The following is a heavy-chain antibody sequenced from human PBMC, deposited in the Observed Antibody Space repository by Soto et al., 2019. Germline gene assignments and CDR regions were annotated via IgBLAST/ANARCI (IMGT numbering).Heavy chain of an antibody. CDR1: GVSISSSSYY. V-gene: IGHV4-39*01. D-gene: IGHD1-26*01. CDR3: ARSPKLSGAHYTDV. Sequence: SETLSLTCTVSGVSISSSSYYWGWIRQPPGKGLEWIGNIYYSGFSDYNPCLMSRVTISADTSKNQFSLKLSSVTAADTAVYNCARSPKLSGAHYTDVWGKGTTVTVSS. CDR2: IYYSGFS. J-gene: IGHJ6*03.